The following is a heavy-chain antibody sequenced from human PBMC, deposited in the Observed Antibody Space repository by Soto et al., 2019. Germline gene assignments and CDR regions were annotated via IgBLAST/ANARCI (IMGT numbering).Heavy chain of an antibody. D-gene: IGHD3-3*01. V-gene: IGHV3-23*01. Sequence: GGSLRLSCAASGFTFSSYAMSWVRQAPGKGLEWVSAISGSGGSTYYADSVKGRFTISRDNSKNTLYLQMNSLRAEDTAVYYCAKDPNSNRITIFGVVIDYWGQGTLVTVSS. CDR3: AKDPNSNRITIFGVVIDY. J-gene: IGHJ4*02. CDR1: GFTFSSYA. CDR2: ISGSGGST.